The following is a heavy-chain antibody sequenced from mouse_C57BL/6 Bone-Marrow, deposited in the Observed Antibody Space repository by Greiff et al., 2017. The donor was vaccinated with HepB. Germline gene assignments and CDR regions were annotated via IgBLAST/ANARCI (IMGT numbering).Heavy chain of an antibody. Sequence: VQLQQSGPELVKPGASVKISCKASGYSFTDYNMNWVKQSNGKSLEWIGVINPNYGTTSYNQKFKGKATLTVDQSSSTAYMQLNSLTSEYSAVYYCAKIYYYGSSYPYYAMDYWGQGTSVTVSS. J-gene: IGHJ4*01. V-gene: IGHV1-39*01. CDR2: INPNYGTT. CDR3: AKIYYYGSSYPYYAMDY. CDR1: GYSFTDYN. D-gene: IGHD1-1*01.